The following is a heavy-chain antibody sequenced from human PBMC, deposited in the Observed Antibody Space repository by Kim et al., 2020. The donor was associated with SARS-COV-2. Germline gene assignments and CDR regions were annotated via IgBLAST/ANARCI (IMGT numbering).Heavy chain of an antibody. J-gene: IGHJ6*02. CDR3: ARDCSGGSWLLYYYGMDV. Sequence: SETLSLTCTVSGGSISSSSYYWGWIRQPPGKGLEWIGSIYYSGSTYYNPSLKSRVTISVDTSKNQFSLKLSSVTAADTAVYYCARDCSGGSWLLYYYGMDVWGQGTTVTVSS. D-gene: IGHD2-15*01. V-gene: IGHV4-39*07. CDR2: IYYSGST. CDR1: GGSISSSSYY.